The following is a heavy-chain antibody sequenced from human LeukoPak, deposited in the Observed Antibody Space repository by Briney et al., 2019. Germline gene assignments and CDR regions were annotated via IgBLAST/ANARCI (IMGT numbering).Heavy chain of an antibody. V-gene: IGHV3-23*01. CDR2: ISVSGDWT. Sequence: PGGSLRLSCAASGFTFSNYAMSWVRQAPGKGLEWVSVISVSGDWTYYADSVKGRFTISRDNSKNTLYLQMNSLRAEDTAVYYCANYRQSITAAGNSREFADYWGQGTLVTVSS. CDR3: ANYRQSITAAGNSREFADY. CDR1: GFTFSNYA. J-gene: IGHJ4*02. D-gene: IGHD6-13*01.